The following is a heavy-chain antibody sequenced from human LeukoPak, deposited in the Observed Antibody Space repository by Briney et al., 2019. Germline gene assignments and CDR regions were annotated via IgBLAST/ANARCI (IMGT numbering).Heavy chain of an antibody. CDR2: LNPNTGDT. CDR1: GYIFTGYY. D-gene: IGHD2-15*01. V-gene: IGHV1-2*02. Sequence: ASVKVSCKASGYIFTGYYMHWVRQAPGQGLELMGWLNPNTGDTAYAQKFQGRVTMTRDTSISKAYMEMSRLRSDDTAVYYCARANRVVAADYYYYYMEVWGKGTAVTVS. J-gene: IGHJ6*03. CDR3: ARANRVVAADYYYYYMEV.